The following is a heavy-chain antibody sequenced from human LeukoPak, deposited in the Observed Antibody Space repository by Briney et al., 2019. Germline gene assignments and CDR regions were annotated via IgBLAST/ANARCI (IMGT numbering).Heavy chain of an antibody. Sequence: PGGSLRLSCAASGFTFSSYGMTWVRQAPGKVLEWVSAISGSGGSTYYAGSVKGRFTISRDNSKNTLYLQMNSLRAEDTAVYYCAKGPFDYGDYYFDYWGQGTLVTVSS. CDR2: ISGSGGST. V-gene: IGHV3-23*01. J-gene: IGHJ4*02. CDR1: GFTFSSYG. D-gene: IGHD4-17*01. CDR3: AKGPFDYGDYYFDY.